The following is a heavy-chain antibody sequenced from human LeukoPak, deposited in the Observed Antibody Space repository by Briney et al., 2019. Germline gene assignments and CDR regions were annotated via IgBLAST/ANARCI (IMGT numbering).Heavy chain of an antibody. Sequence: GGSLRLSCAASGFTVSTNYMNWVRQAPGKGLEWVSVVYYGGDTYYADSVKGRFTISRDSSKNTLYLQMHSLRAEDTAVYYCARDSSHFDRIDAFDIWGQGTKVTVSS. D-gene: IGHD3-9*01. J-gene: IGHJ3*02. CDR2: VYYGGDT. CDR1: GFTVSTNY. V-gene: IGHV3-53*01. CDR3: ARDSSHFDRIDAFDI.